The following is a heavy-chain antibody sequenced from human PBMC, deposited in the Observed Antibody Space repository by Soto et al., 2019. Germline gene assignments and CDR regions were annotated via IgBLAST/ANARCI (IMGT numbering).Heavy chain of an antibody. Sequence: HVQLQESGPGPVTPSQTLSLSCTVSGVSITSGSYYWTWVRQSPGKVLEWIGYRYYSGNTYYNPSLNCRATISVDTSNNQFSLKLTSVTAADTAVYYCARGGYDTSGQTFIGWGPDCWGQGTLVTVSS. CDR1: GVSITSGSYY. CDR3: ARGGYDTSGQTFIGWGPDC. J-gene: IGHJ4*02. CDR2: RYYSGNT. V-gene: IGHV4-30-4*01. D-gene: IGHD3-22*01.